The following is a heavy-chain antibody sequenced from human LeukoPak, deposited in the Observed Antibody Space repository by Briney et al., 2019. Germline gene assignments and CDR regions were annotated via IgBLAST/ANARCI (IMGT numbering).Heavy chain of an antibody. D-gene: IGHD2-15*01. CDR1: GFTVSSNY. CDR3: ARARKAATGDIVIDY. V-gene: IGHV3-53*01. CDR2: IYSGGST. Sequence: GGSLRLSCAASGFTVSSNYMSWVRQAPGKGLEWVSVIYSGGSTYYADSVKGRFTISIDNYKNTLYLQMNSLRAGDKAVYYCARARKAATGDIVIDYWGQGTLVTVSS. J-gene: IGHJ4*02.